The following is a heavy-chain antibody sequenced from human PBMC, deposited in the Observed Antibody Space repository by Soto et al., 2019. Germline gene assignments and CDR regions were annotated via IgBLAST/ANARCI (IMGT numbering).Heavy chain of an antibody. V-gene: IGHV4-39*01. CDR2: IYYSGST. D-gene: IGHD1-1*01. Sequence: QLQLQESGPGLVKPSETLSLTCTVSGGSISSSSYYWGWIRQPPGKGLEWIGSIYYSGSTYYNPPLKSRVTISVDTSKNQFALKLSSVTAADTAVYYCARRLNWNDANDYWGQGTLVTVSS. J-gene: IGHJ4*02. CDR3: ARRLNWNDANDY. CDR1: GGSISSSSYY.